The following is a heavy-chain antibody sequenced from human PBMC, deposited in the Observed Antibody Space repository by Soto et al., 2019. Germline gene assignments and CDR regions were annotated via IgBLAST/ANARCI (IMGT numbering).Heavy chain of an antibody. D-gene: IGHD6-19*01. CDR1: GFTFSSYA. CDR3: ARASIAVAGTDYYFDY. Sequence: QVQLVESGGGVVQPGRSLRLSCAASGFTFSSYAMHWVRRAPGKGLEWVAVISYDGSNKYYADSVKGRFTISRDNSKNTLYLQMNSLRAEDTAVYYCARASIAVAGTDYYFDYWGQGTLVTVSS. J-gene: IGHJ4*02. V-gene: IGHV3-30-3*01. CDR2: ISYDGSNK.